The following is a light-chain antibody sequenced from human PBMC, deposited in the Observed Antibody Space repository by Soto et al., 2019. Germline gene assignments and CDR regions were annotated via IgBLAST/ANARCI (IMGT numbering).Light chain of an antibody. CDR3: QQYESYPYS. V-gene: IGKV1-5*01. CDR2: DAS. J-gene: IGKJ2*01. CDR1: QTISFW. Sequence: DIQMTQSPSTLSASVGDKVTITCRASQTISFWLAWYQQKPGKAPKVLIYDASSLDSGVPSRFSGSGYGTEFTLTVSSLQPGDFATYSCQQYESYPYSFGQGTKLEIK.